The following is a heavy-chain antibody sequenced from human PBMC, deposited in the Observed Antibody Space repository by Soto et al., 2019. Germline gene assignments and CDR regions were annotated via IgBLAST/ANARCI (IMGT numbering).Heavy chain of an antibody. CDR2: ISGSGGST. D-gene: IGHD3-10*01. J-gene: IGHJ4*02. CDR3: AKAPVLLWFGELLWFDY. V-gene: IGHV3-23*01. Sequence: GGSLRLSCAASGFTFSSYAMSWVRQAPGKGLEWVSAISGSGGSTYYADSVKGRFTISRDNSKNTLYLQMNSLRAEDTAVYYCAKAPVLLWFGELLWFDYWGQGTLVTVSS. CDR1: GFTFSSYA.